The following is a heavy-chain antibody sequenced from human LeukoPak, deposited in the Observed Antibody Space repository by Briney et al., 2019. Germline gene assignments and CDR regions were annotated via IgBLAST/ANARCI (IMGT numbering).Heavy chain of an antibody. Sequence: ASVKVSCKASGYTFTGYYMHWVRQAPGKGLEWMGWINPNSGGTNYAQKFQGRVTMTRDTSISTAYMELSRLRSDDTAVYYCASRYGSGSYYGHDYWGQGTLVTVSS. V-gene: IGHV1-2*02. D-gene: IGHD3-10*01. CDR3: ASRYGSGSYYGHDY. CDR1: GYTFTGYY. CDR2: INPNSGGT. J-gene: IGHJ4*02.